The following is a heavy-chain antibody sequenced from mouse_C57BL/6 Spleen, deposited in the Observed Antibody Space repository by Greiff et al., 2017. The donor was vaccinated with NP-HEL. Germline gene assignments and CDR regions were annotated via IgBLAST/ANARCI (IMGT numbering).Heavy chain of an antibody. D-gene: IGHD2-4*01. J-gene: IGHJ2*01. CDR1: GYTFTSYW. Sequence: QVQLQQPGAELVRPGTSVKLSCKASGYTFTSYWMHWVKQRHGQGLEWIGVIDPSDSYTTYNQQLKGKATLTVDTSSSTAYMQLSSLTSEDSAVYYCARSDYEGIPYDYWGQGTTLTVSS. CDR2: IDPSDSYT. CDR3: ARSDYEGIPYDY. V-gene: IGHV1-59*01.